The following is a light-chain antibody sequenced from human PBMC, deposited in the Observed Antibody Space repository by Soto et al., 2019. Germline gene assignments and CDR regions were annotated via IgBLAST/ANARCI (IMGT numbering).Light chain of an antibody. J-gene: IGKJ1*01. CDR3: QQYGTTPWT. CDR2: GTS. V-gene: IGKV3-20*01. Sequence: EIVLTQSPGTLSLSPGERATLSCRASQSVSSSYLAWYQHKPGQAPRLLISGTSSRATGIPDRFSGSGAGTDFTLTISRLEPEDFAVYYCQQYGTTPWTFGHGTKVEVK. CDR1: QSVSSSY.